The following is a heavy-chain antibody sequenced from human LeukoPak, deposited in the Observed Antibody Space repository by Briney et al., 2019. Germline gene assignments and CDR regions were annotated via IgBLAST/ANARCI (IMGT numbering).Heavy chain of an antibody. V-gene: IGHV4-38-2*01. CDR2: IYHSGST. CDR3: ARQGPNEYYGSGSYFGTYFDY. CDR1: GYSISSGYY. J-gene: IGHJ4*02. D-gene: IGHD3-10*01. Sequence: SETLSLTCAVSGYSISSGYYWGWIRQPPGKGLEWIVSIYHSGSTYYNPSLKSRVTISVDTSKNQFSLKLSSVTAADTAVYYCARQGPNEYYGSGSYFGTYFDYWGQGTLVTVSS.